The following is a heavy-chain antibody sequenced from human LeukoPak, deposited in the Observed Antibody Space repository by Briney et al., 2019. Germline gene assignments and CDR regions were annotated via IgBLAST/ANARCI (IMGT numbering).Heavy chain of an antibody. D-gene: IGHD1-1*01. J-gene: IGHJ4*02. Sequence: GGSLRLSCVVSGFTLPYGMSWVRQAPGKGLEWVSYVSATGYTTSYADSVKGRFTISRDNAKNTVFLQMDSLRADDTAVYYCAKGAVGKTGSSGHPPHFDYWGQGTLVTVSS. CDR1: GFTLPYG. CDR3: AKGAVGKTGSSGHPPHFDY. V-gene: IGHV3-23*01. CDR2: VSATGYTT.